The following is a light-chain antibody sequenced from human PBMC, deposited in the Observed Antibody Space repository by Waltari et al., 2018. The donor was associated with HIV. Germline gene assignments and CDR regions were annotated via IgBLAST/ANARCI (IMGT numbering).Light chain of an antibody. CDR1: QSVTSSY. CDR3: QRYGSSYT. J-gene: IGKJ2*01. CDR2: GAS. V-gene: IGKV3-20*01. Sequence: EIVLTQSPGTLSLSPGERATISCRASQSVTSSYLAWYQQKPGQAPRRLIYGASSSATGIPDRFSGSGSGTDFTLTISRLEPEDFAVYYCQRYGSSYTFGQGTKLEIK.